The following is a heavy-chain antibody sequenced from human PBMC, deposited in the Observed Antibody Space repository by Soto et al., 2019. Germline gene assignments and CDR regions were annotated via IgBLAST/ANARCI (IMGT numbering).Heavy chain of an antibody. CDR3: ARSKYSISSFDY. CDR2: IYWDDDK. CDR1: GFSLSTYDVG. V-gene: IGHV2-5*02. Sequence: SGPTLVNPTQTRTLTCTFSGFSLSTYDVGVGWIRQPPGKALDWLAVIYWDDDKCYSPSLKSRLTITKDTSKNQVLLTMTNMDPVDTATYFCARSKYSISSFDYWGQGALVTVSS. D-gene: IGHD6-6*01. J-gene: IGHJ4*02.